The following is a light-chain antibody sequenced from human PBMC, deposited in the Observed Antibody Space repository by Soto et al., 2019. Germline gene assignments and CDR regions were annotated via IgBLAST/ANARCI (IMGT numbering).Light chain of an antibody. Sequence: DIQMTQSPSSLSASVGDRVTITCRASQGISNYLAWYQQEPGKVPKLLIYAASTLQSGVPSRFSGSGSGTEFTLTISSLQPEDVETYYCQKYNSAPWTVGQGTKVEIK. CDR1: QGISNY. V-gene: IGKV1-27*01. J-gene: IGKJ1*01. CDR3: QKYNSAPWT. CDR2: AAS.